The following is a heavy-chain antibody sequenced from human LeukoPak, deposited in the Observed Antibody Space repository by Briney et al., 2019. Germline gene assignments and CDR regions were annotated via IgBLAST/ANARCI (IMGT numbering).Heavy chain of an antibody. Sequence: SETLSLTCTVSGVSISGSSYYWGWIRQPPGKGMEWIGSIYDSGSTYYNPSLKSRGTISVDTYKNLCSLKLSSGTAADTAVYYCARLEGSGWPDYYCYGMDVWGQGTTVTVSS. CDR3: ARLEGSGWPDYYCYGMDV. CDR2: IYDSGST. D-gene: IGHD6-19*01. J-gene: IGHJ6*02. V-gene: IGHV4-39*01. CDR1: GVSISGSSYY.